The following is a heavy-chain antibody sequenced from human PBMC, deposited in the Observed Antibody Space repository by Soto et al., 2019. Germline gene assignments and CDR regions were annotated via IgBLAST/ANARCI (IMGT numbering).Heavy chain of an antibody. CDR2: ISGCNDI. CDR1: GFSFSHYS. D-gene: IGHD2-2*02. J-gene: IGHJ6*02. Sequence: GGSLRLSWVGSGFSFSHYSINWVRRAPGKGLEWVSSISGCNDIYYADSVMGRFTISRDNAKNSVSLQMHSLRAEDKAVYYCAREYTAWPLAYGLDVCGQGTTVTVSS. CDR3: AREYTAWPLAYGLDV. V-gene: IGHV3-21*01.